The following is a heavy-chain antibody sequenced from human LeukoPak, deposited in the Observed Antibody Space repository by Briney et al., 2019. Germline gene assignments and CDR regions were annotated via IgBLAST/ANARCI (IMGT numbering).Heavy chain of an antibody. CDR3: ARDQGDIVVVPAATEIDY. CDR2: ISAYNGNT. Sequence: GASVKVSCKASGYTFTSYGISWVRQAPGQGLEWMGWISAYNGNTNYAQRLQGRVTMTTDTSTSTAYMELRSLRSDDTAVYYCARDQGDIVVVPAATEIDYWGQGTLVTVSS. V-gene: IGHV1-18*01. D-gene: IGHD2-2*01. CDR1: GYTFTSYG. J-gene: IGHJ4*02.